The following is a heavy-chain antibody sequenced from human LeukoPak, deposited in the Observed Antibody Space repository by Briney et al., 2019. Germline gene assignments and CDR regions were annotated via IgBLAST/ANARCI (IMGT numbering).Heavy chain of an antibody. J-gene: IGHJ4*02. CDR1: GVTFGNYE. CDR3: ARDREIDY. V-gene: IGHV3-48*03. CDR2: ISSSGSTI. Sequence: PGGYLRLYCATSGVTFGNYEMNWVRQTQGKGLEWVSYISSSGSTIYYADSVKGRFTISRDNANNSLSLQMNSLRAEDTAVYYCARDREIDYWGQGTLVTVSS. D-gene: IGHD3-10*01.